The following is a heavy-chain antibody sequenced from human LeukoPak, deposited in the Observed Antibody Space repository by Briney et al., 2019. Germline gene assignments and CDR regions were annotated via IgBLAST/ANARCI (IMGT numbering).Heavy chain of an antibody. J-gene: IGHJ4*02. Sequence: PGGSLRLSCVASGFTTSSYWMHWVRQVPGMGPVWVSRINEDGRTINYADSVRGRFTISRDYATNTITLQMNSLRAEDTAVYHCVRDFGGPSDYWGQGTLVTVAS. CDR3: VRDFGGPSDY. CDR1: GFTTSSYW. V-gene: IGHV3-74*01. D-gene: IGHD4-23*01. CDR2: INEDGRTI.